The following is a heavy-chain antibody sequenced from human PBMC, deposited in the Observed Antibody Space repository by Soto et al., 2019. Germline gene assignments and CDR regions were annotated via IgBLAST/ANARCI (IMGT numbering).Heavy chain of an antibody. V-gene: IGHV4-39*01. CDR2: SSYNGGT. D-gene: IGHD1-1*01. J-gene: IGHJ4*02. CDR1: ADSSTISNSY. Sequence: SDTLSLTCTVSADSSTISNSYWGWLRQPPGKGLQWIGSSSYNGGTFYNPSLKGRVAISVDTSKKQSSLQVTSVTAADAAMYFCARHRIEVVWRGFDYWGQGSPVTVSS. CDR3: ARHRIEVVWRGFDY.